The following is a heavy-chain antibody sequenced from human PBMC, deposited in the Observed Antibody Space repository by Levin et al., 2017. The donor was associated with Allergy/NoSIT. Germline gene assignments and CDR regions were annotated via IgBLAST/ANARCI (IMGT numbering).Heavy chain of an antibody. CDR2: INAGNGNT. J-gene: IGHJ6*02. CDR3: AREGLGYCSGGSCYDRYYYYYGMDV. V-gene: IGHV1-3*01. D-gene: IGHD2-15*01. Sequence: ASVKVSCKASGYTFTSYAMHWVRQAPGQRLEWMGWINAGNGNTKYSQKFQGRVTITRDTSASTAYMELSSLRSEDTAVYYCAREGLGYCSGGSCYDRYYYYYGMDVWGQGTTVTVSS. CDR1: GYTFTSYA.